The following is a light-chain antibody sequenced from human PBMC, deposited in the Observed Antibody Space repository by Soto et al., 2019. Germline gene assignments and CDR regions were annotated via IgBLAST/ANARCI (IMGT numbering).Light chain of an antibody. CDR1: QGISNY. CDR3: QQLNSYPLT. Sequence: DIQLTQSPSFLSASVGDRVTITCRAGQGISNYLAWYQRKPGKAPKLLIYAASTLQSGVPSRFSGSGSGTEFTLTISSLQPEDFATYYCQQLNSYPLTFGGGTKVEIK. CDR2: AAS. V-gene: IGKV1-9*01. J-gene: IGKJ4*01.